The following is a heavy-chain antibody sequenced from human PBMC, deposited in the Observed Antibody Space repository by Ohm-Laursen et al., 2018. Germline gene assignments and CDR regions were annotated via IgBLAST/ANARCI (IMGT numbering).Heavy chain of an antibody. CDR3: AVSPRVTWD. CDR1: GGSLRNYY. Sequence: SQTLSLTCTVSGGSLRNYYWSWIRQPPGKGLEWIGYIYYNGNPRYNPSLESRVTISVDPSKNQFSLKLSSVTAADTAVYYCAVSPRVTWDWGQGTLVTVSS. J-gene: IGHJ4*02. D-gene: IGHD3-16*01. V-gene: IGHV4-59*12. CDR2: IYYNGNP.